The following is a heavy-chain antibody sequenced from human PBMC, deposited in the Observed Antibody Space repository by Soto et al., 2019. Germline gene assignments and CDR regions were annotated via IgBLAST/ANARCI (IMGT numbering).Heavy chain of an antibody. CDR1: GDSVSSNSAA. D-gene: IGHD6-13*01. CDR3: ARGHGYSSSWYRDWFDP. V-gene: IGHV6-1*01. Sequence: SQTLSLTCAISGDSVSSNSAAWNWIRHSPSRGLEWLGRTYYRSKWYNDYAVSVKGRITINPDTSKNQFSLQLNSVTPEDTAVYYCARGHGYSSSWYRDWFDPWGQGTLVTVSS. CDR2: TYYRSKWYN. J-gene: IGHJ5*02.